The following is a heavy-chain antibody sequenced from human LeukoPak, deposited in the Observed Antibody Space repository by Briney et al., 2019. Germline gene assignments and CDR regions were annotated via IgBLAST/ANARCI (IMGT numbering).Heavy chain of an antibody. Sequence: SETLSLTCTVSGGSISSYYWSWTRQPPGKGLEWIGHIYYIGRTIYNPSLKSRVTISGVTSTSRFSLMLSLVTAAVTAVYYCARGLLGYSYGYWGQGTLVTVSS. D-gene: IGHD5-18*01. CDR3: ARGLLGYSYGY. J-gene: IGHJ4*02. CDR2: IYYIGRT. CDR1: GGSISSYY. V-gene: IGHV4-59*01.